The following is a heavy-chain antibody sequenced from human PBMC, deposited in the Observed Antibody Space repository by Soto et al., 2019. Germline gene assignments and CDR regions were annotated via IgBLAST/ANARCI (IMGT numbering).Heavy chain of an antibody. Sequence: GGSLRLSCAASGFTFSSYAMHWVRQAPGKGLEYVSAISSNGGSTYYANSVKGRFTISRDNSKNTLYLQMGSLRAEDMAVYYSARGVVVVAATYGMAVWGQGTTVTVSS. CDR2: ISSNGGST. D-gene: IGHD2-15*01. CDR3: ARGVVVVAATYGMAV. CDR1: GFTFSSYA. V-gene: IGHV3-64*01. J-gene: IGHJ6*02.